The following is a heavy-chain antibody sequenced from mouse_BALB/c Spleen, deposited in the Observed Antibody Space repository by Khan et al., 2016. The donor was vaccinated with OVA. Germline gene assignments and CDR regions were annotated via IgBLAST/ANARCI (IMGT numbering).Heavy chain of an antibody. Sequence: QIQLVQSGPELKKPGETVKISCTASGYTFTNYGMNWVKQAPGKGLKWMGWINTYTGKPSYADDFRGRFIISLETSASTVYLQISNLKNEDMTTYFCARISSYWYSDVWGAGTTVTVSA. J-gene: IGHJ1*01. V-gene: IGHV9-1*02. CDR1: GYTFTNYG. CDR2: INTYTGKP. D-gene: IGHD6-2*01. CDR3: ARISSYWYSDV.